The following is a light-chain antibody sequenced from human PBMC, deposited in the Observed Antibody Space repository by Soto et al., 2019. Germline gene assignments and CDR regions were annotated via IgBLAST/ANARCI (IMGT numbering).Light chain of an antibody. Sequence: DVVMTQSPLSLPVTLGQPASISCRSSQSLIHSDGNTYLSWFQQRPGQSPRRLIYEVSDRDSGVXDXFTGSGSGTDFTLKISRVEAEDVGAYYCMQGTPWPWTFGQGTEVEIK. V-gene: IGKV2-30*02. CDR3: MQGTPWPWT. CDR1: QSLIHSDGNTY. J-gene: IGKJ1*01. CDR2: EVS.